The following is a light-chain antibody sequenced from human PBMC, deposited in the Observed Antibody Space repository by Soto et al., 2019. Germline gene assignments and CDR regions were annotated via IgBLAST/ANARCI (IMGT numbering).Light chain of an antibody. Sequence: QSALTQPASVSGSPGQSITISCTGTSSDVGSYNLVSWYQQHPGKAPKLMIYEVSKRPSGVSNRFSGSKSGNTASLTISGLQAEDEADYYCCSYAGSSTPNWVLGGGTKVTVL. CDR1: SSDVGSYNL. CDR2: EVS. J-gene: IGLJ3*02. CDR3: CSYAGSSTPNWV. V-gene: IGLV2-23*02.